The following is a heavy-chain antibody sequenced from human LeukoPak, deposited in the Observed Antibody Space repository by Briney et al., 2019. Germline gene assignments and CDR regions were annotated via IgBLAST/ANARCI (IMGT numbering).Heavy chain of an antibody. D-gene: IGHD2-15*01. CDR1: GFTFSSYE. J-gene: IGHJ4*02. V-gene: IGHV3-48*03. Sequence: QPGRSLRLSCAASGFTFSSYEMNWVRQAPGKGLEWVSYISSSGSTIYYADSVKGRFTISRDNAKNSLYLQMNSLRAEDTAVYYCARARYCSGGSCGYYFDYWGRGTLVTVSS. CDR3: ARARYCSGGSCGYYFDY. CDR2: ISSSGSTI.